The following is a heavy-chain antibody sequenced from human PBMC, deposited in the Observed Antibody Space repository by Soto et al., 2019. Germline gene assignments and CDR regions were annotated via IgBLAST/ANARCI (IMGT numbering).Heavy chain of an antibody. CDR1: GFTFSSHA. V-gene: IGHV3-23*01. CDR3: AKDRGRTWYEDY. D-gene: IGHD6-13*01. Sequence: EVQLLESGGGLVQPGGSLRLSCAASGFTFSSHAMTWVRQAPGKGLEWVSAISGSGNTSYYADSVKGRFTISRDSSKKMLYLQMHSLRPEDTAVYYCAKDRGRTWYEDYWGQGTLVTVSS. J-gene: IGHJ4*02. CDR2: ISGSGNTS.